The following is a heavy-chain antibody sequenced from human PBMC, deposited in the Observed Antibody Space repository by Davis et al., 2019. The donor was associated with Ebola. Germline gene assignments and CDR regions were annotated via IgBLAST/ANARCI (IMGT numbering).Heavy chain of an antibody. CDR1: GFDFSDYY. CDR2: ISGDGSYT. CDR3: ARDGVLRNFEWLWQYYFDH. J-gene: IGHJ4*02. V-gene: IGHV3-11*06. D-gene: IGHD3-9*01. Sequence: GGSLRLSCSASGFDFSDYYMDWIRHAPGKGLEWLAHISGDGSYTNYADSVKGRFTVSRDNAQNSLHLQMDSLRVDDTGVYYCARDGVLRNFEWLWQYYFDHWGQGTLVTVSS.